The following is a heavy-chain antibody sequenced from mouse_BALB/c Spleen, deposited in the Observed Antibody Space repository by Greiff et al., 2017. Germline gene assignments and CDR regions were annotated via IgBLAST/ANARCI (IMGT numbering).Heavy chain of an antibody. Sequence: EVQGVESGGGLVKPGGSLKLSCAASGFTFSSYAMSWVRQTPEKRLEWVATISSGGSYTYYPDSVKGRFTISRDNAKNTLYLQMSSLRSEDTAMYYCARRGGNYEYFDVWGAGTTVTVSS. CDR2: ISSGGSYT. V-gene: IGHV5-9-3*01. D-gene: IGHD2-1*01. J-gene: IGHJ1*01. CDR1: GFTFSSYA. CDR3: ARRGGNYEYFDV.